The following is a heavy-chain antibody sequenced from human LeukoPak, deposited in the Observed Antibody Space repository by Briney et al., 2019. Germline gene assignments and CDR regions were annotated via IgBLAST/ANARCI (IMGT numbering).Heavy chain of an antibody. V-gene: IGHV3-30*02. J-gene: IGHJ4*02. D-gene: IGHD3-10*01. CDR2: IRYDGSNK. CDR1: GFTFSSYG. Sequence: GGSLRLSCAASGFTFSSYGMHCVRQAPGKGLEWVAFIRYDGSNKYYADSVKGRFTISRENSTTPLYLQMNRLRAEDTAVYYCARVLADYYGSGSPFDCWGQGTLVTVSS. CDR3: ARVLADYYGSGSPFDC.